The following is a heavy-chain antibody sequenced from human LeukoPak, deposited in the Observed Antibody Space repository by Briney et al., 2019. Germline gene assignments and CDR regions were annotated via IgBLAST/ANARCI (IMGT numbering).Heavy chain of an antibody. J-gene: IGHJ5*02. V-gene: IGHV3-30*02. CDR1: GFTFSSYD. CDR3: AKTGGSYYSGFDP. CDR2: IRYDGSNK. D-gene: IGHD1-26*01. Sequence: PGGSLRLSCAASGFTFSSYDMHWVRQAPGKGLEWVAFIRYDGSNKYYADSVKGRFTISRDNSKNTLYLQMNSLRAEDTAVYYCAKTGGSYYSGFDPWGQGTLVTVSS.